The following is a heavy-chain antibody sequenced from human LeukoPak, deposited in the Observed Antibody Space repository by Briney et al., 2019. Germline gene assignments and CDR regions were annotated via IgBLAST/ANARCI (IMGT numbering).Heavy chain of an antibody. D-gene: IGHD5-12*01. CDR1: GFTVSSNY. Sequence: GGSLRLSCAASGFTVSSNYMSWVRQAPGKGLEWVSVIYSGGSTYYADSVKGRFTISRDNSKNTLYLQMNSLGAEDTAVYYCARHSGYDSMFFDYWGQGTLVTVSS. V-gene: IGHV3-53*01. J-gene: IGHJ4*02. CDR2: IYSGGST. CDR3: ARHSGYDSMFFDY.